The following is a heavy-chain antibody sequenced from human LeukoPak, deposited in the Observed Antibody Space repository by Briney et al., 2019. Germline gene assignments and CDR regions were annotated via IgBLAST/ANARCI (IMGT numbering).Heavy chain of an antibody. Sequence: RGSLRLSCSASGFIFSSYAMHWVRQAPGKGLEYVSSISDNGGTTYYADSVKGRFTISRDNSKNTLFLQMSSLRPEDTAVYFRVKDLRYYYGSGAYYLTWGPGYLVSVSS. J-gene: IGHJ5*02. CDR2: ISDNGGTT. CDR1: GFIFSSYA. D-gene: IGHD3-10*01. CDR3: VKDLRYYYGSGAYYLT. V-gene: IGHV3-64D*09.